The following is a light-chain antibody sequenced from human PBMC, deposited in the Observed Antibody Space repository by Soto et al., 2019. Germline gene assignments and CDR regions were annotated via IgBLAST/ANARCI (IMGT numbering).Light chain of an antibody. CDR3: QQYKSYPWT. Sequence: DIQLTQSPSTLSASVGDTVTISCRASESLIGWLAWYQQRPGSAPKLLIYDASSLEGGVPLRFTGDGSGTEFSLTIASLQPDDFGTYYCQQYKSYPWTFGQGTKVDLK. V-gene: IGKV1-5*01. CDR2: DAS. CDR1: ESLIGW. J-gene: IGKJ1*01.